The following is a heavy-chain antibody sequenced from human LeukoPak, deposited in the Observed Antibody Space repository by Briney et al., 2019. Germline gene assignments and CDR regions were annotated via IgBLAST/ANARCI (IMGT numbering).Heavy chain of an antibody. V-gene: IGHV3-30*01. Sequence: TGGSLRLSCAASGFTFSGYAMHWVRQAPGKGLEWVAVISYDGSNKYYADSVKGRFTISRDNSKNTLYLQMNSLRAEDTAVYYCARELNVVVPAAIGGDNWFDPWGQGTLVTVSS. D-gene: IGHD2-2*02. CDR1: GFTFSGYA. J-gene: IGHJ5*02. CDR3: ARELNVVVPAAIGGDNWFDP. CDR2: ISYDGSNK.